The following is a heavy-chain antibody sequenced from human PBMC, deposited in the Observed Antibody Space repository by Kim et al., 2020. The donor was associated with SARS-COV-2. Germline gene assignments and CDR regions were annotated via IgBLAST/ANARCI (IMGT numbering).Heavy chain of an antibody. D-gene: IGHD1-1*01. J-gene: IGHJ4*01. Sequence: QKFQGRVPITRDTSASPAFMELSSLTSEDTAIYYCARDGTTRNGGYYFDYWGQGALVTVSS. V-gene: IGHV1-3*01. CDR3: ARDGTTRNGGYYFDY.